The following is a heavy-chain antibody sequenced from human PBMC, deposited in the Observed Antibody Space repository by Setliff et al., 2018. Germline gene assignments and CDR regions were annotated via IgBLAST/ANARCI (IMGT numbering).Heavy chain of an antibody. CDR3: ARDWRDYGAMGY. J-gene: IGHJ4*02. CDR2: ISAYNGNT. V-gene: IGHV1-18*01. D-gene: IGHD4-17*01. CDR1: GYTFTRYG. Sequence: ASVKVSCKASGYTFTRYGISWVRQAPGQGLEWMGWISAYNGNTNYAQKLQGRVTMTTDTSTSTAYMELRSLRSDDTAVYYCARDWRDYGAMGYWGQGTLVTVSS.